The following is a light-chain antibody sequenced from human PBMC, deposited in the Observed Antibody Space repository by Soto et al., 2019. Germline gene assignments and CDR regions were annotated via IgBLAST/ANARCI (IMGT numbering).Light chain of an antibody. Sequence: QSVLTQPASVSGSPGQSITISCTGTSSDVGGYKYVSWYQQHPGNAPKLMIYDIRNRPSGVSNRFSGSKSGNTASLTISGLQAEDEADYYCSSYTSSSTRVFGTGTKLTVL. CDR3: SSYTSSSTRV. CDR1: SSDVGGYKY. V-gene: IGLV2-14*03. J-gene: IGLJ1*01. CDR2: DIR.